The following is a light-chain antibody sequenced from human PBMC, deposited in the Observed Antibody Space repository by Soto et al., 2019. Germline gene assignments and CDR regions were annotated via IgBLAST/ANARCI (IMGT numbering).Light chain of an antibody. Sequence: SYELTQPSSLSVAPGQTARFTCGGNNIGIKSVHWYQQKPGQAPVLVVYDDSDRPSGIPARVSGSNSGNTATLTISRVEAGDEADYYCQVWDSGSDHVVFGGGTKLTVL. CDR3: QVWDSGSDHVV. CDR2: DDS. V-gene: IGLV3-21*02. J-gene: IGLJ2*01. CDR1: NIGIKS.